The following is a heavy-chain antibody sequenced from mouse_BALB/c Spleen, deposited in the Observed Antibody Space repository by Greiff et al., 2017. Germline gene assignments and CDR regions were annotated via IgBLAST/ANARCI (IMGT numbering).Heavy chain of an antibody. Sequence: EVQGVESGGGLVKPGGSLKLSCAASGFTFSSYAMSWVRQTPEKRLEWVASISSGGSTYYPDSVKGRFTISRDNARNILYLQMSSLRSEDTAMYYCARGRDGNYLAWFAYWGQGTLVTVSA. V-gene: IGHV5-6-5*01. CDR3: ARGRDGNYLAWFAY. CDR2: ISSGGST. D-gene: IGHD2-1*01. J-gene: IGHJ3*01. CDR1: GFTFSSYA.